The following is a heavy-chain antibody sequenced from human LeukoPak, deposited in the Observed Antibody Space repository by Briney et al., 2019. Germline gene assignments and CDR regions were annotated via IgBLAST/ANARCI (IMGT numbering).Heavy chain of an antibody. D-gene: IGHD3-9*01. CDR3: ARSSLVFGWLLSADW. CDR1: GYTFTSYG. V-gene: IGHV1-18*01. J-gene: IGHJ4*02. Sequence: GASVKVSCKASGYTFTSYGISWVRQAPGQGLEWMGWISAYNGNTNYAQKLQGRVTMTTDTSTSTAYMELRSLRSDDTAVYYCARSSLVFGWLLSADWWGQGTLVTVSS. CDR2: ISAYNGNT.